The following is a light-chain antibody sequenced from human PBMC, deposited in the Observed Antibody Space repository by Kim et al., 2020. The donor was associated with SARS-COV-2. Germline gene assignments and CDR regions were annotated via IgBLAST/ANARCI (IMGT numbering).Light chain of an antibody. CDR1: SSDVGVYNF. CDR2: DVN. Sequence: GQSLTLSCTGTSSDVGVYNFVSWYQQRPGKAPKLTIYDVNDRPSGVSNRFSGSKSGNTASLTISGLQAEDEADYYCTSWTSDSTLVFGGGTQLTVL. V-gene: IGLV2-14*03. CDR3: TSWTSDSTLV. J-gene: IGLJ3*02.